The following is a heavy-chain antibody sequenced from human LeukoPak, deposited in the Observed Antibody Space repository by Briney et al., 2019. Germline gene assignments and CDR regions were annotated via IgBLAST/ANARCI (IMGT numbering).Heavy chain of an antibody. V-gene: IGHV3-23*01. CDR1: GFTFSNYA. Sequence: PGGSLRLSCAASGFTFSNYAMSWVRHAPGKGLEWVSIISGSGGSTYYADSVKGRFTISRDNSKNTLYLQMNSLRAEDTAVYYCAKAKDGYNMEDAFDIWGQGTMVTVSS. CDR2: ISGSGGST. J-gene: IGHJ3*02. CDR3: AKAKDGYNMEDAFDI. D-gene: IGHD5-24*01.